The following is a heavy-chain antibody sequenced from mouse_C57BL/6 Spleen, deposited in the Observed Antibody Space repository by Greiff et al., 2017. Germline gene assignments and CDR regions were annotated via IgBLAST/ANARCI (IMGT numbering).Heavy chain of an antibody. CDR3: AIDSSGYSYAMDY. CDR2: IYPGSGNT. J-gene: IGHJ4*01. D-gene: IGHD3-2*02. Sequence: QVQLKESGAELVRPGASVKLSCKASGYTFTDYYINWVKQRPGQGLEWIARIYPGSGNTYYNEKFKGKATLTAEKSSSTAYMQLSSLTSEDSAVYFCAIDSSGYSYAMDYWGQGTSVTVSS. V-gene: IGHV1-76*01. CDR1: GYTFTDYY.